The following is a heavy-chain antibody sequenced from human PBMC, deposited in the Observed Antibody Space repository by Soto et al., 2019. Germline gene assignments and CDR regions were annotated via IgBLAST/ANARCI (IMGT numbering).Heavy chain of an antibody. D-gene: IGHD2-15*01. CDR1: GVTFNKYT. Sequence: QVQLVQSGAEVKKPGSSVKISCTASGVTFNKYTFTWVRRAPGQGLEWMGRVIPLLDASNYADKFQDRVTITADRATSTAYMELSGLKSEASAIYYCASGKSQMTQDRMGFYYYMEVWGKGTTVTVSS. V-gene: IGHV1-69*08. CDR2: VIPLLDAS. CDR3: ASGKSQMTQDRMGFYYYMEV. J-gene: IGHJ6*03.